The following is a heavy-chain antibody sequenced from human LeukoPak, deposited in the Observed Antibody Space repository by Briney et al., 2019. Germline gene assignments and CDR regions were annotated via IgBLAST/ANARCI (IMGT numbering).Heavy chain of an antibody. CDR3: AGKDNRSLFDP. V-gene: IGHV1-69*01. J-gene: IGHJ5*02. CDR2: VIPVLGKA. Sequence: GSSVKVSCKASGGTFFNYGVTWVRQAPGQGLEWMGGVIPVLGKAHYAQSLQGRVTITADESTSTAYIELSSLRSEDTAVYYCAGKDNRSLFDPWGQGTLVTVSS. CDR1: GGTFFNYG. D-gene: IGHD1-14*01.